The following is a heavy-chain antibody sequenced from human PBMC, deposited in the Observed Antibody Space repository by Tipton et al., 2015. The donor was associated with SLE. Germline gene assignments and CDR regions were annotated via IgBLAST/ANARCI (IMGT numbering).Heavy chain of an antibody. CDR2: IKQDGSEK. CDR3: AKEHDGGAFDI. J-gene: IGHJ3*02. CDR1: GFTFSSYW. Sequence: SLRLSCAASGFTFSSYWMSWVRQAPGKGLEWVANIKQDGSEKYYVDSVKGRFTISRDNAKNSLYLQMNSLRAEATALYYCAKEHDGGAFDIWGQGTMVTVSS. D-gene: IGHD3-16*01. V-gene: IGHV3-7*03.